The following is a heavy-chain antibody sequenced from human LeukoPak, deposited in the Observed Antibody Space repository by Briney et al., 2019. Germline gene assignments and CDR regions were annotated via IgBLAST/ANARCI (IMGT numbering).Heavy chain of an antibody. CDR3: ARDATRGGDNDY. J-gene: IGHJ4*02. CDR1: GFTFSSYW. D-gene: IGHD2-21*02. Sequence: GGSLRLSCAASGFTFSSYWMNWVRQAPGKGLVWVSRINSDGSSTSYADSVKGRFTISRDNSKNSLYLQMSSLRADDTAVYYCARDATRGGDNDYWGQGTRVIVSS. CDR2: INSDGSST. V-gene: IGHV3-74*01.